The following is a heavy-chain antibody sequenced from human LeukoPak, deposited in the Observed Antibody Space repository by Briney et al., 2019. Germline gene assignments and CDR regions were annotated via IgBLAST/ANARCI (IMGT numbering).Heavy chain of an antibody. D-gene: IGHD4-17*01. CDR3: TTDLGDYGDYVRC. CDR1: GFTFNNAW. Sequence: PGGSLRLSCAAPGFTFNNAWMSWVRQAPGKGLEWIGRIKSDGGTTDYAAPVKGRFTISRDDSKNTLYLQMNSLKAEDTAVYYCTTDLGDYGDYVRCWGQGTLVTVSS. J-gene: IGHJ4*02. V-gene: IGHV3-15*01. CDR2: IKSDGGTT.